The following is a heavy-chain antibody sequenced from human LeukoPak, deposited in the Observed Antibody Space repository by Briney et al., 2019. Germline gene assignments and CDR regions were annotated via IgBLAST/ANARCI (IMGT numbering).Heavy chain of an antibody. CDR3: ARDEGAPPAGTSAYFHY. Sequence: ASVKVSCKASGYTFTGYYVHWVRQAPGQGLEWMGWINPHSGGTNYAQNFQGRVTMTRGTSISTAYMDLSRLRSDDTAVYYCARDEGAPPAGTSAYFHYWGQGALVTVSS. J-gene: IGHJ4*02. V-gene: IGHV1-2*02. CDR2: INPHSGGT. CDR1: GYTFTGYY. D-gene: IGHD6-13*01.